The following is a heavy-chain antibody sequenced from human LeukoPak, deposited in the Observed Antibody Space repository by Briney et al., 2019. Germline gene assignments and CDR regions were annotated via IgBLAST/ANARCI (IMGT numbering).Heavy chain of an antibody. CDR1: GGSISGYY. D-gene: IGHD3-10*01. CDR3: ARDRRGVIITFREYYFDY. CDR2: IFYSGTT. J-gene: IGHJ4*02. Sequence: SETLSLTCTVSGGSISGYYWGWIRQPPGKGLEYIGFIFYSGTTNYNPSLKSRVTISVDKSKNQFSLKLSSVTAADTAVYYCARDRRGVIITFREYYFDYWGQGTLVTVSS. V-gene: IGHV4-59*12.